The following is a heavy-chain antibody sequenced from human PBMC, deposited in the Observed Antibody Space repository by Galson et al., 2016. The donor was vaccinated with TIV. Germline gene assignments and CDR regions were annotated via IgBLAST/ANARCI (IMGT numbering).Heavy chain of an antibody. V-gene: IGHV1-3*01. CDR1: GYTFENYA. J-gene: IGHJ4*01. CDR2: VNVGTGDT. CDR3: ARSDAVSGYYYHFDY. Sequence: SVKVSCKASGYTFENYAIQWVRQAPGQRLEWMAWVNVGTGDTRYSQRFQGAVTVTRDTSASTAYMGLSSLTSEDTAVYYCARSDAVSGYYYHFDYWGHGTLVTVSS. D-gene: IGHD3-22*01.